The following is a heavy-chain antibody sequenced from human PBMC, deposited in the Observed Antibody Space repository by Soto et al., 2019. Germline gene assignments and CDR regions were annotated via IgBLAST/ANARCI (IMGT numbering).Heavy chain of an antibody. V-gene: IGHV3-48*03. CDR1: GFTFSSYE. Sequence: EVQLVESGGGLVQPGGSLRLSCAAAGFTFSSYEMNWVRQAPGKGLEWVSYISSSGITIYYADSVKGRFTISRDNAKNSLYLQMNSLRAEYTAVYYCARVPVIAMIGYYDGMDVWGQGTTVTVSS. CDR2: ISSSGITI. CDR3: ARVPVIAMIGYYDGMDV. D-gene: IGHD3-22*01. J-gene: IGHJ6*02.